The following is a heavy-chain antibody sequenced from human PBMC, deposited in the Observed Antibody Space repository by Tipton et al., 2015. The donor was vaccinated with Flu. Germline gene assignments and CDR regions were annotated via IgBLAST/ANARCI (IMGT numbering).Heavy chain of an antibody. D-gene: IGHD1-26*01. V-gene: IGHV4-4*02. CDR1: GGSISSSNW. J-gene: IGHJ3*02. CDR3: ARGLSGRYDAFDI. CDR2: IYHSGST. Sequence: SLRLSCAVSGGSISSSNWWSWVRQPPGKGLEWIGEIYHSGSTNYNPSLKSRVTISVDKSKNQFSLKLSSVTAADTAVYYCARGLSGRYDAFDIWGQGTMVTVSS.